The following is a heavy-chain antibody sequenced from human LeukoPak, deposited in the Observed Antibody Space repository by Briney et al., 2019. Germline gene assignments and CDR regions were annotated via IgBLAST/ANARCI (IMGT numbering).Heavy chain of an antibody. CDR1: GFTFSSYA. D-gene: IGHD3-22*01. CDR2: ISGSGDIR. V-gene: IGHV3-48*04. Sequence: PGGSLRLSCAASGFTFSSYAMSWVRQAPGKGLEWVSYISGSGDIRYYADSVKGRFTISRDNAKNSVFLQMNSLRAEDTAVYYCTRDWNYYDSSGYYWGQGTLVAVSS. CDR3: TRDWNYYDSSGYY. J-gene: IGHJ4*02.